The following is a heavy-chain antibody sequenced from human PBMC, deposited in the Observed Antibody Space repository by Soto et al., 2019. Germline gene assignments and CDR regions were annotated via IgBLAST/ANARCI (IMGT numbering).Heavy chain of an antibody. J-gene: IGHJ5*02. CDR3: TKDAGGSLGP. Sequence: PGGSMRLSCAASGLTFSNYAMSWVRQAPGKGLEWVSVIGVGGGDTYYADSVKGRFTISRDNSKNTLYLQMNSLRAVYSDVYDCTKDAGGSLGPWGQGTLVTVSS. CDR2: IGVGGGDT. CDR1: GLTFSNYA. V-gene: IGHV3-23*01. D-gene: IGHD1-26*01.